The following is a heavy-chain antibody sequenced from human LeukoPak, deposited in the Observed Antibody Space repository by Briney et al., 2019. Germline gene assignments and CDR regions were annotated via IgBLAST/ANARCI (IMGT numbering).Heavy chain of an antibody. CDR3: ARETVTTFFDY. D-gene: IGHD4-11*01. V-gene: IGHV4-59*01. J-gene: IGHJ4*02. CDR2: IYYSGST. CDR1: GGSISNYY. Sequence: SETLSLTCTVSGGSISNYYWSWIRQPPGKGLEWIGYIYYSGSTNYNPSLKSRVTISVDTSKNQFSLKLSSVTAADTAVYYCARETVTTFFDYWGQGTLVTVSS.